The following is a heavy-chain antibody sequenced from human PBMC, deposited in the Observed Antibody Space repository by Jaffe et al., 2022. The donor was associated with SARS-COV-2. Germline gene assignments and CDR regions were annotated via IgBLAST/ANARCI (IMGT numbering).Heavy chain of an antibody. CDR3: ARIRFSYYYDSSGSAKPYYFDY. Sequence: QVTLKESGPVLVKPTETLTLTCTVSGFSLSNARMGVSWIRQPPGKALEWLAHIFSNDEKSYSTSLKSRLTISKDTSKSQVVLTMTNMDPVDTATYYCARIRFSYYYDSSGSAKPYYFDYWGQGTLVTVSS. J-gene: IGHJ4*02. CDR2: IFSNDEK. CDR1: GFSLSNARMG. D-gene: IGHD3-22*01. V-gene: IGHV2-26*01.